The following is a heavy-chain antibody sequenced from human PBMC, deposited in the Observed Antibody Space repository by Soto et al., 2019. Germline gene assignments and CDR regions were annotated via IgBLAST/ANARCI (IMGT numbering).Heavy chain of an antibody. J-gene: IGHJ6*02. CDR1: GYTFTSYA. CDR2: INAGNGNT. V-gene: IGHV1-3*01. CDR3: ARQPGYSSGWPPHYYYYGMDV. D-gene: IGHD6-19*01. Sequence: ASVKVSCKASGYTFTSYAMHWVRQAPGQRLEWMGWINAGNGNTKYSQKFQGRVTITRDTSASTAYMELGSLRSEDTAVYYCARQPGYSSGWPPHYYYYGMDVWGQGTTVTVSS.